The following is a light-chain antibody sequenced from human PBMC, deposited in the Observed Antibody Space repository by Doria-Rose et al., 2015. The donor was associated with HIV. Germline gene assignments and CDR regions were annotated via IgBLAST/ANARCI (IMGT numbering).Light chain of an antibody. CDR1: QSFSSTY. Sequence: TQSPGTLSLSPGERATLSRRASQSFSSTYLARYQQKPGQAPSLLIYDGSTRATGIPYRFSASGSGTDFTLTINRLEPEDFALYYCHQYGTSWTFGQGTKVEI. CDR2: DGS. J-gene: IGKJ1*01. V-gene: IGKV3-20*01. CDR3: HQYGTSWT.